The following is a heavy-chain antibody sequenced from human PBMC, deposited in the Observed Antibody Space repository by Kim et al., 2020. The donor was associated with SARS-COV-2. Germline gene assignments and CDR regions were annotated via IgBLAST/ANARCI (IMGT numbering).Heavy chain of an antibody. Sequence: VKVSCKASGYTFTSYAMHWVRQAPGQRLEWMGWINAGNGNTKYSQKFQGRVTITRDTSASTAYMELSSLRSEDTAVYYCARGAGSWYYYYYYGMDVWGQGTTVTVSS. J-gene: IGHJ6*02. CDR1: GYTFTSYA. D-gene: IGHD6-13*01. CDR3: ARGAGSWYYYYYYGMDV. CDR2: INAGNGNT. V-gene: IGHV1-3*01.